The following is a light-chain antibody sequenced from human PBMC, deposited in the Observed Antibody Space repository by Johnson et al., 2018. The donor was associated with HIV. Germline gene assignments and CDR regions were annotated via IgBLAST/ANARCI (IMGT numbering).Light chain of an antibody. V-gene: IGLV1-51*01. Sequence: QSVLTQPPSVSAAPGQKVTISCSGSSSNIGNNYVSWYQQLPGTAPKLLIYDNNKRPSGIPDRFSGSKSGTSATLGITGLQTGDEADYYCATWDSSLSAGRVFGTGPKVTVL. CDR3: ATWDSSLSAGRV. CDR2: DNN. CDR1: SSNIGNNY. J-gene: IGLJ1*01.